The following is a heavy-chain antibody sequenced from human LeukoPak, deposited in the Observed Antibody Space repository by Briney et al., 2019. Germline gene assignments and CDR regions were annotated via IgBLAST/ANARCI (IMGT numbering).Heavy chain of an antibody. D-gene: IGHD3-22*01. CDR2: ISYDGSNK. V-gene: IGHV3-30-3*01. CDR1: GFTFSSYA. CDR3: ARDYDFQKNIWFDP. Sequence: PGGSLRLSCAASGFTFSSYAMHWVRQAPCKGLEWVAVISYDGSNKYYADSVKGRFTISRDNSKNTLYLQMNSLRAEDTAVYYCARDYDFQKNIWFDPWGQGTLVTVSS. J-gene: IGHJ5*02.